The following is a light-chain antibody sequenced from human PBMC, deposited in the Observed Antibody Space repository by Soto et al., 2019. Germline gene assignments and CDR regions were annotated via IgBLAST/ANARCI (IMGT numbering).Light chain of an antibody. V-gene: IGKV1-12*01. Sequence: DIQMTQSPSSVSASVGDRVTITCRASQGIGSWLAWYQQKPGKAPKLLISAASSLQSGVPTRFSGSGSGTDFTLTVNGVQPEDFATYFCQQGHSTPYTFGQGT. J-gene: IGKJ2*01. CDR2: AAS. CDR1: QGIGSW. CDR3: QQGHSTPYT.